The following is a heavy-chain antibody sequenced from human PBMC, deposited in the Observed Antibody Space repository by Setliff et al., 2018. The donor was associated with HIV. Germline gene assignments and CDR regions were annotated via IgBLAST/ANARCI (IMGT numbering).Heavy chain of an antibody. CDR2: IIPLFGTA. V-gene: IGHV1-69*13. CDR1: RDIFSSYG. Sequence: ASVKVSCKASRDIFSSYGITWVRQAPGQGLEWTGGIIPLFGTANYAQKFQGRVTITADESTSTVYMELSSLRADDTAVYYCARGHMAPYYYYMDMWGKGTTVTVSS. J-gene: IGHJ6*03. CDR3: ARGHMAPYYYYMDM.